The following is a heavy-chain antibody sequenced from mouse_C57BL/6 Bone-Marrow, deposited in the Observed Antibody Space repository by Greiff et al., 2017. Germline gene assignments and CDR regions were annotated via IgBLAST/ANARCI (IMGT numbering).Heavy chain of an antibody. CDR2: ISNGGGST. J-gene: IGHJ3*01. V-gene: IGHV5-12*01. CDR3: ARPYYYGSSHFAY. Sequence: EVQGVESGGGLVQPGGSLKLSCAASGFTFRDYYMYWVRQPPEKRLEWVAYISNGGGSTYYPDTVKGRFTISRDNAKNTLYLQMSRLKSEDTAMYYCARPYYYGSSHFAYWGQGTLVTVSA. CDR1: GFTFRDYY. D-gene: IGHD1-1*01.